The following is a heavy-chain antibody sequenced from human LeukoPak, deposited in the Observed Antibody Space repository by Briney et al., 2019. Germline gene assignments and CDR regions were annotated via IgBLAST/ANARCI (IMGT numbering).Heavy chain of an antibody. CDR3: ARAGIVVVPAAILGSWFDP. CDR2: INHSGST. V-gene: IGHV4-34*01. J-gene: IGHJ5*02. Sequence: PSETLSLTCAVYGGSFSGYYWSWIRQPPGKGLEWIGEINHSGSTNYNPSLKSRVTISVDTSKNQFSLKLSSVTAADTAVYYCARAGIVVVPAAILGSWFDPWGQGTLVTVSS. D-gene: IGHD2-2*02. CDR1: GGSFSGYY.